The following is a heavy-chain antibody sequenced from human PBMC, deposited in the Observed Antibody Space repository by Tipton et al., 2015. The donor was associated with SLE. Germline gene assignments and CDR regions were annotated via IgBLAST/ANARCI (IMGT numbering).Heavy chain of an antibody. CDR1: DYSISSGYY. D-gene: IGHD3-10*01. J-gene: IGHJ3*01. V-gene: IGHV4-38-2*02. CDR3: ARHRVTMASDTFDL. CDR2: LYHSGNT. Sequence: LTCTVSDYSISSGYYWGWIRQPPGKGLEWIGSLYHSGNTYYNPSLKSRVIVSVDTSKNQFSLKLTSVTAADTAVYYCARHRVTMASDTFDLWGQGTMVTVSS.